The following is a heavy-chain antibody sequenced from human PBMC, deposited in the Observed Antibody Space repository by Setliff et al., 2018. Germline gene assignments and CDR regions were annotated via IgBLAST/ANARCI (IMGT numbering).Heavy chain of an antibody. V-gene: IGHV3-33*08. D-gene: IGHD1-7*01. CDR2: IWGDGGTK. CDR3: ARGSLSGTTYPSDY. J-gene: IGHJ4*02. Sequence: HPGGSLRLSCAASGFTFSSYWMSWVRQAPGKGLEWVAVIWGDGGTKYHADSVKGRFTISRDNSKNSLYLQMDSLTAEDTAVYYCARGSLSGTTYPSDYWGQGTLVTVS. CDR1: GFTFSSYW.